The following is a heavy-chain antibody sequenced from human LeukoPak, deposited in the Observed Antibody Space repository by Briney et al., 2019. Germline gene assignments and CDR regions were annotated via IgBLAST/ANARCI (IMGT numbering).Heavy chain of an antibody. V-gene: IGHV4-34*01. CDR3: ARDGYYGSGSYYPYMDV. J-gene: IGHJ6*03. D-gene: IGHD3-10*01. CDR1: DGSFSGYS. CDR2: INQSGST. Sequence: SETLSLTCAVYDGSFSGYSWGWIRQPPGKGLEWIGEINQSGSTNYNPSLKSRVSISLDTSKNQFSLKLSSVTAADTAVYYCARDGYYGSGSYYPYMDVWGKGTTVTISS.